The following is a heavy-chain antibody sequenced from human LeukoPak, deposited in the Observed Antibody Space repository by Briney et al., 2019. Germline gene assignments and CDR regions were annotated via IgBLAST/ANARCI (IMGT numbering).Heavy chain of an antibody. V-gene: IGHV4-38-2*01. J-gene: IGHJ6*03. D-gene: IGHD3-22*01. Sequence: PSETLSLTCAVSGDSLTSVYNWGWIRQPPGKGLEWVGTIYHSGTSYYNPSLKSRFTISLDTSKNQFSLKLSSATAADTAVYYCARHQYYDSRGSHYYSYYYMDVWGKGTTVTVSS. CDR2: IYHSGTS. CDR1: GDSLTSVYN. CDR3: ARHQYYDSRGSHYYSYYYMDV.